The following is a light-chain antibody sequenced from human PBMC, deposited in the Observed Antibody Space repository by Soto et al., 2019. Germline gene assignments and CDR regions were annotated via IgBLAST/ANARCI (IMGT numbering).Light chain of an antibody. CDR1: QSVSSSY. CDR3: HQYDSSPLT. Sequence: EIVLTQSPGTLSLSPGERATLSCRASQSVSSSYLAWYQQKPGQAPRLLIYGASSRATGIPDRFSGSGSGTDFTLTIGRLEPEDFAVYYCHQYDSSPLTFGQGTKVEIK. J-gene: IGKJ1*01. CDR2: GAS. V-gene: IGKV3-20*01.